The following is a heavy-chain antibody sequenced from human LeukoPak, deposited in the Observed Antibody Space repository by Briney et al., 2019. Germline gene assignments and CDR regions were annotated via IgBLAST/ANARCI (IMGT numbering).Heavy chain of an antibody. D-gene: IGHD3-22*01. CDR1: GDSISRPGYS. V-gene: IGHV4-30-4*07. CDR3: ARDSPSGYYYDSSGYYAFDI. Sequence: PSQTLSLTCAVSGDSISRPGYSWNWIRQPPGKGLEWIGYIYYTGSTNYNPSLKSRVTISVDTSKNQFSLKLSSVTAADTAVYYCARDSPSGYYYDSSGYYAFDIWGQGTMVTVSS. CDR2: IYYTGST. J-gene: IGHJ3*02.